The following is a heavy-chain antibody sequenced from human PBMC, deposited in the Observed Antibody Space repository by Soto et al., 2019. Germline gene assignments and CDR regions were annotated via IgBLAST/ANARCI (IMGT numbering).Heavy chain of an antibody. CDR2: ISGSGGST. D-gene: IGHD6-6*01. J-gene: IGHJ6*02. CDR3: AKDLSSSWFYYYYGMDV. V-gene: IGHV3-23*01. CDR1: GFTFSSYA. Sequence: GSLSLSCAASGFTFSSYAMSWVRQAPGKGLEWVSAISGSGGSTYYADSVKGRFTISRDNSKNTLYLQMNSLRAEDTAVYYCAKDLSSSWFYYYYGMDVWGQGTTVTVSS.